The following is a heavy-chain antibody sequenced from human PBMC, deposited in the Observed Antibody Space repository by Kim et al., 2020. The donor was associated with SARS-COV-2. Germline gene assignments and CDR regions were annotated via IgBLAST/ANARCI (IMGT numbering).Heavy chain of an antibody. D-gene: IGHD3-22*01. J-gene: IGHJ4*02. CDR3: ARDQVIVVVILDY. CDR1: GFTFNSYA. Sequence: GGSLRLSCAASGFTFNSYAMSWVRQAPGKGLEWVAGIGGSGGSTYYADSVKGRFTISRDNSKNTLYLQMNSLRAEDTAVYYCARDQVIVVVILDYWGQGTLVTVSS. CDR2: IGGSGGST. V-gene: IGHV3-23*01.